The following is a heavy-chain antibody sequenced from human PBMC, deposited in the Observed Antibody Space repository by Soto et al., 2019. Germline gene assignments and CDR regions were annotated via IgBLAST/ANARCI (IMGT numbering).Heavy chain of an antibody. D-gene: IGHD2-21*02. Sequence: SETLSLTSVSGGSISSYYWSWIRQPAGKGLEWIGRIYTSGSTNYNPSLKSRVTMSVDTSKNQFSLKLRSVTAADTAVYYCARDSLYCGGDCHDYWGQGTLVTVSS. CDR3: ARDSLYCGGDCHDY. J-gene: IGHJ4*02. V-gene: IGHV4-4*07. CDR1: GGSISSYY. CDR2: IYTSGST.